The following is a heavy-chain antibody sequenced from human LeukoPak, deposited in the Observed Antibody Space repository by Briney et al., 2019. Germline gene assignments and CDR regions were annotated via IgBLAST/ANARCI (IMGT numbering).Heavy chain of an antibody. CDR3: ARIRSSWSREDV. Sequence: QTGGSLRLSCAASGFTFSTYSMNWVRQAPGKGLEWVSHISSSGTTIHYAVSVKGRFTISRDNAKSSLYLQMNSLRDEDTAVYYCARIRSSWSREDVWGQGTTVTVSS. D-gene: IGHD6-13*01. CDR1: GFTFSTYS. J-gene: IGHJ6*02. V-gene: IGHV3-48*02. CDR2: ISSSGTTI.